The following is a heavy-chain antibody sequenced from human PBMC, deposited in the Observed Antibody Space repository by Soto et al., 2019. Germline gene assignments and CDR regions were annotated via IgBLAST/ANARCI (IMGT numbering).Heavy chain of an antibody. Sequence: QVQLQQWGAGLLKPSETLSLTCAVYGGSFSGYYWSWIRQPPGKGLEWIGEINHSGSTTYNPSLKSRVTISVDTSKHQFSLKLSSVTAADTAVYYCAREGLRIAAGAFDIWGQGTMVTVSS. CDR3: AREGLRIAAGAFDI. J-gene: IGHJ3*02. CDR2: INHSGST. CDR1: GGSFSGYY. D-gene: IGHD6-13*01. V-gene: IGHV4-34*01.